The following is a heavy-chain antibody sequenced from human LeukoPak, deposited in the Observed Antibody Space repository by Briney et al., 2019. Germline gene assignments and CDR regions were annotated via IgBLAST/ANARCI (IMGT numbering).Heavy chain of an antibody. CDR3: AKDQSAYSNYVFAFDI. J-gene: IGHJ3*02. V-gene: IGHV3-30*02. CDR1: GFTFSSYG. Sequence: GGSLRLSCAASGFTFSSYGMHWVRQAPGKGLEWVAFIRYDGSNKYYADSVKGRFTISRDNSKNTLYLQMNSLRAEDTAVYYCAKDQSAYSNYVFAFDIWGQGTMVTVSS. CDR2: IRYDGSNK. D-gene: IGHD4-11*01.